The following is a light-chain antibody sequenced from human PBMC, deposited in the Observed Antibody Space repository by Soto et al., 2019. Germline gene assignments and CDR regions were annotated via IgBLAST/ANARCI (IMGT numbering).Light chain of an antibody. Sequence: QSVLTQPASVSGSPGQSITISCTGTRSDVGGYNYVSWYQHNPGKAPKLMMYDVNNRPSGVSNRFSGSKSGNAASLTISGLQVFVLTDYSCKAFSSSSIYVFGT. CDR2: DVN. J-gene: IGLJ1*01. CDR3: KAFSSSSIYV. CDR1: RSDVGGYNY. V-gene: IGLV2-14*03.